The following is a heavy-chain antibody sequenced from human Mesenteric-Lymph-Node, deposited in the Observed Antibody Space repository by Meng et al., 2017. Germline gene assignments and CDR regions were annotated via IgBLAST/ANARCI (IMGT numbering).Heavy chain of an antibody. D-gene: IGHD3-10*01. Sequence: GESLKISCAASGFTFSSYGMHWVRQAPGKGLEWVAIIWYDGSNEYYADSVKGRFTISRDNSKNTLYQQMNSLGAEDTAVYYCARDFCYGSGSGMRNDAFDIWGQGTMVTVSS. CDR3: ARDFCYGSGSGMRNDAFDI. CDR2: IWYDGSNE. J-gene: IGHJ3*02. CDR1: GFTFSSYG. V-gene: IGHV3-33*01.